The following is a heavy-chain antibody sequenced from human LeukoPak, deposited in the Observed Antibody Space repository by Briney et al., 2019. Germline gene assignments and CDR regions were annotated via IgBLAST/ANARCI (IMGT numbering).Heavy chain of an antibody. J-gene: IGHJ4*02. CDR3: ARAPRWLQSQTYFDY. CDR1: GGTFISYA. D-gene: IGHD5-24*01. CDR2: IIPIFGTA. Sequence: SVKVSCKASGGTFISYAISWVRQAPGQGLEWMGGIIPIFGTANYAQKFQGRVTITADESTSTAYMELSSLRSEDTAVYYCARAPRWLQSQTYFDYWGQGTLVTVSS. V-gene: IGHV1-69*13.